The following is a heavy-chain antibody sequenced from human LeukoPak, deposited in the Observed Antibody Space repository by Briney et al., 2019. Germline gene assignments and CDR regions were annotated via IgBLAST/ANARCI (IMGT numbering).Heavy chain of an antibody. V-gene: IGHV1-46*01. J-gene: IGHJ4*02. CDR2: IFPRDQRR. CDR1: GYTFINYK. Sequence: ASVKVSFKASGYTFINYKIHWVRQAPGQGLEWMGIIFPRDQRRNYSQKFRGRITMTRDTSTSTVYMELNSLRSDDTAVYYCVRELSGGYFAYWGQGTLVTVSS. CDR3: VRELSGGYFAY. D-gene: IGHD3-10*01.